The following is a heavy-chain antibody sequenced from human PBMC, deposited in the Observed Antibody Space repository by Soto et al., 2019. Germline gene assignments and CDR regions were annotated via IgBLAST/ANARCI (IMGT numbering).Heavy chain of an antibody. D-gene: IGHD6-19*01. CDR2: IRGASYSI. CDR1: GFTFSACH. J-gene: IGHJ5*02. CDR3: ARGAERGWGWFDP. Sequence: SCAASGFTFSACHMSWIRQAPGKGLEGRSYIRGASYSIYYADSVKGRFTMSRDNGKNSVHLQISSLTAEDTAVYSCARGAERGWGWFDPWGQGTPVIFSS. V-gene: IGHV3-11*01.